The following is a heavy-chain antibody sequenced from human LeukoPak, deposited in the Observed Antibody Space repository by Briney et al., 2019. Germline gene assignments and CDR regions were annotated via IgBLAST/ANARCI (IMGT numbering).Heavy chain of an antibody. CDR3: ARDPQSTMIVVIDDAFDI. CDR2: ISSSSSYI. Sequence: PGGSLRLSCAASGVTFSSYSTNWVRKAPGKGLEWVSSISSSSSYIYYADSVKGRFTLSRDNAKNSLYLQMNSLRAEDTAVYYCARDPQSTMIVVIDDAFDIWGQGTMVTVSS. J-gene: IGHJ3*02. D-gene: IGHD3-22*01. CDR1: GVTFSSYS. V-gene: IGHV3-21*01.